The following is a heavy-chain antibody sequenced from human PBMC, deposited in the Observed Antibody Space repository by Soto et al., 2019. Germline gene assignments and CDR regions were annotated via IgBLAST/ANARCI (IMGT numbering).Heavy chain of an antibody. D-gene: IGHD4-17*01. CDR1: GGSISSGGYS. CDR3: ARDRGYGDYPFYYGMDV. V-gene: IGHV4-30-2*01. CDR2: IYHSGST. Sequence: QLQLQESGSGLVKPSQTLSLTCAVSGGSISSGGYSWSWIRQPPGKVLEWIGYIYHSGSTYYNPSLKSRVTISVDRSKNQFSLKLRSVTAADTAVYYCARDRGYGDYPFYYGMDVWGQGTTVTVSS. J-gene: IGHJ6*02.